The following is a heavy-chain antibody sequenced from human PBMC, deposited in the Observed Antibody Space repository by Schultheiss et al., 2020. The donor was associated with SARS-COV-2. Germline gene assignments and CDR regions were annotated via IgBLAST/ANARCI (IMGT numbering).Heavy chain of an antibody. J-gene: IGHJ3*02. CDR3: ARQSYVRGIHRADDAYDI. V-gene: IGHV1-18*04. D-gene: IGHD3-16*02. CDR2: INTYNGNT. CDR1: GYTFASYH. Sequence: ASVKVSCKAYGYTFASYHMHWMRQVPGQGLEWMAWINTYNGNTNYAQKIKDRVTMTTDTSTNTAYMELRSLRSDDTAVYYCARQSYVRGIHRADDAYDIWGQGTMVTVSS.